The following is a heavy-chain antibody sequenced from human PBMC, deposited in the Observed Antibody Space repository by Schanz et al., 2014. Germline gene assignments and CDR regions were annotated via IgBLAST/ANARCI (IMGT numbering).Heavy chain of an antibody. CDR1: AFALNNYD. J-gene: IGHJ6*02. CDR3: AKVWKDHRIAGRPGWSDGMDV. D-gene: IGHD6-6*01. Sequence: EVHLVESGGGLVKPGGSLRLSCAASAFALNNYDMTWVRQAPGKGLEWVSCIRGSGGSTLYADSVQGRFTISRDDSKNMLYLQMNSLRAEDTAVYYCAKVWKDHRIAGRPGWSDGMDVWGQGTTVTVSS. V-gene: IGHV3-23*04. CDR2: IRGSGGST.